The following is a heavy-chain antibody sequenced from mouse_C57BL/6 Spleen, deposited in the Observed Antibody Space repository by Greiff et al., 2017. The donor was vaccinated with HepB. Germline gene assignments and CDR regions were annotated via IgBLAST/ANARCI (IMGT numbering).Heavy chain of an antibody. CDR3: AREDYDEVGYYAMDY. Sequence: QVQLKQSGAELVKPGASVKISCKASGYAFSSYWMNWVKQRPGKGLEWIGQIYPGDGDTNYNGKFKGKATLTADKSSSTAYMQLSSLTSEDSAVYFCAREDYDEVGYYAMDYWGQGTSVTVSS. CDR2: IYPGDGDT. J-gene: IGHJ4*01. CDR1: GYAFSSYW. V-gene: IGHV1-80*01. D-gene: IGHD2-4*01.